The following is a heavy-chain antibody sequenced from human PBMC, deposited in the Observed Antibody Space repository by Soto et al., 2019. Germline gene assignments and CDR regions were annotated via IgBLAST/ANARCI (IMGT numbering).Heavy chain of an antibody. CDR2: ISGTGGST. Sequence: PGGSLRLSCAVSGFIFTNYAMSWVRQAPGKGLEWVSSISGTGGSTYYADSVKGRFTISRDNSRNTLYLQMNSLRAEDTAVYYCAKDFVGIVVILGHAFDIWGQGTMVTVSS. J-gene: IGHJ3*02. CDR3: AKDFVGIVVILGHAFDI. V-gene: IGHV3-23*01. D-gene: IGHD3-22*01. CDR1: GFIFTNYA.